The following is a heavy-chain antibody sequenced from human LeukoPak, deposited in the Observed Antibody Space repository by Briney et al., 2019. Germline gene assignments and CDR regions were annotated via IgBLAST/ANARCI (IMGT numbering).Heavy chain of an antibody. J-gene: IGHJ3*02. CDR1: GGSISSSTYY. CDR3: ARLYSSSSGKAFDI. D-gene: IGHD6-6*01. Sequence: LSLTCTVSGGSISSSTYYWGWIRQPPGKGLEWVSYISSSGRTIYYADSVKGRFTISRDNAKNSLYLQMNSLRAEDTAVYYCARLYSSSSGKAFDIWGQGTMVTVSS. V-gene: IGHV3-11*04. CDR2: ISSSGRTI.